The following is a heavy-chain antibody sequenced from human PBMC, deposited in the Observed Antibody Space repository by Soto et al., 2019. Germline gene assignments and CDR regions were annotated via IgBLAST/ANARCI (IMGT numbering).Heavy chain of an antibody. CDR3: ARAAMGGSSWPFDY. Sequence: QVQLQESGPRLVKPSGTLSLTCAVSGGSISSSNWWSWVRQPPGKGLEWIGEIYHSGSTNNNPSLXXXVXXSVDKSKNQFSLKLSSMTAADTAVYYCARAAMGGSSWPFDYWGQGTLVTVSS. CDR2: IYHSGST. J-gene: IGHJ4*02. D-gene: IGHD6-13*01. CDR1: GGSISSSNW. V-gene: IGHV4-4*02.